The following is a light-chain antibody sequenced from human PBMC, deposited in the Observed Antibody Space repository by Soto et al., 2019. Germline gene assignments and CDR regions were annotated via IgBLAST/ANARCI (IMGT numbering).Light chain of an antibody. J-gene: IGKJ2*01. CDR3: QHYNTYSYT. CDR1: DSISSW. CDR2: DAS. V-gene: IGKV1-5*01. Sequence: DIQMTQSPSTLSASVGDRVTITCRASDSISSWLAWYQQKPGKAPKLLIYDASILEGGVPSRFSGSGSGTEFALTISSLQPDDFATYYCQHYNTYSYTFGQGTKLEI.